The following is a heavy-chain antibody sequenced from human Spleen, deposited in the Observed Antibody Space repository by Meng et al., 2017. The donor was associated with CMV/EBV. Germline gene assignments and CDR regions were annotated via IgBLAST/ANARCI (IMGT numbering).Heavy chain of an antibody. CDR2: TYYRSKWYS. J-gene: IGHJ4*02. Sequence: SSNSAAWSWIRQSPSRGREWLGRTYYRSKWYSDYAVSVKSRITSNPDTSKNQFSLQLNSVTPEDTAVYYCARNYYDSSAYYYFDYWGQGTLVTVSS. CDR3: ARNYYDSSAYYYFDY. D-gene: IGHD3-22*01. V-gene: IGHV6-1*01. CDR1: SSNSAA.